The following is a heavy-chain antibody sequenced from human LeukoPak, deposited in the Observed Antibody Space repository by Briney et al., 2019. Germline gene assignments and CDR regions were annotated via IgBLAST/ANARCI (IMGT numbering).Heavy chain of an antibody. D-gene: IGHD4-23*01. CDR1: GFTFNSHA. CDR3: ARSTASSHYGGSFDA. CDR2: VSFDGHNK. V-gene: IGHV3-30*04. Sequence: PGGSLRLSCAASGFTFNSHAMHWVRQAPGKGLEWVAGVSFDGHNKYSADSVRGRFTFSRDNSKNMFYLQMNGLTTEDTADYYCARSTASSHYGGSFDAWGQGTLVTVSS. J-gene: IGHJ3*01.